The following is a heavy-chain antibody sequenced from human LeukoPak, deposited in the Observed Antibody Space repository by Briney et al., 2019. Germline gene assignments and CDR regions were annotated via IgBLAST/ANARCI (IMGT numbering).Heavy chain of an antibody. CDR3: ARGIVTGTARGYSYGYGRCFDY. D-gene: IGHD5-18*01. CDR2: IYYSGRT. J-gene: IGHJ4*02. CDR1: GGSISSHY. Sequence: SETLSLTCTVSGGSISSHYWSWLRQPPGKGLEWIGYIYYSGRTNYNPSLKSRVTISVDTSKNQFSLKLSSVTAADTAVYYWARGIVTGTARGYSYGYGRCFDYWGQGTLVTVSS. V-gene: IGHV4-59*11.